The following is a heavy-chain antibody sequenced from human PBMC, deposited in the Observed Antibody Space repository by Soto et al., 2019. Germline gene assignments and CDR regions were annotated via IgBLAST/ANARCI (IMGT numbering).Heavy chain of an antibody. D-gene: IGHD6-6*01. CDR2: ISAYNGNT. Sequence: QVQLVQSGAEVKKPGASVKVSCKASGYTFTSYGISWVRQAPGQGLEWMGWISAYNGNTNYAQKLQGRVTMTTDTSASTADMELGSPSSDDTAVYYCAGDLTPSSSSPRSGMDVGGQAATVTDSS. V-gene: IGHV1-18*01. CDR3: AGDLTPSSSSPRSGMDV. CDR1: GYTFTSYG. J-gene: IGHJ6*02.